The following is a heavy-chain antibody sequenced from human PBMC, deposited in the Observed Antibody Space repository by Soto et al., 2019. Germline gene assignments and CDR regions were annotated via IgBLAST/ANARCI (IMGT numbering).Heavy chain of an antibody. J-gene: IGHJ5*02. CDR3: ARRVVVAAYNWFDP. V-gene: IGHV1-18*01. CDR1: GYTFTSYG. Sequence: GASVKVSCKASGYTFTSYGISWVRQAPGQGLEWMGWISAYNGNTNYAQKLQGRVTMTTDTSTSTAYMELRSLRSDGTAVYYCARRVVVAAYNWFDPWGQGTLVTVSS. D-gene: IGHD2-15*01. CDR2: ISAYNGNT.